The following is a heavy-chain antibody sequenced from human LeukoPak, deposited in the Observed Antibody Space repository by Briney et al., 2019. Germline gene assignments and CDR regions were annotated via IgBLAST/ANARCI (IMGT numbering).Heavy chain of an antibody. J-gene: IGHJ4*02. CDR3: VRAPRNYYDSSGYYYQAHFDC. D-gene: IGHD3-22*01. Sequence: PSETLSLTCTVSGGSIRSSYYYWGWIRQPPGKGLGWIGSIYYSGSTYYNPSLKSRVTISVDTSKNQFSLKLSSVTAADTAVYYCVRAPRNYYDSSGYYYQAHFDCWGQGTLVTVSS. V-gene: IGHV4-39*01. CDR1: GGSIRSSYYY. CDR2: IYYSGST.